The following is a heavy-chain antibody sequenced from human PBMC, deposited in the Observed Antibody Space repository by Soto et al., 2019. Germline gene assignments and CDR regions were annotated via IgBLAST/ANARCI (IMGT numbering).Heavy chain of an antibody. CDR3: ARSTAARTWDSIFDY. CDR1: GYTFTGYY. CDR2: INPNSGGT. D-gene: IGHD6-6*01. J-gene: IGHJ4*02. Sequence: RASVKVSCKASGYTFTGYYMHWVRQAPGQGLEWMGWINPNSGGTNYAQKFQGRVTMTRDTSISTAYMELSRLRSDDTAVYYCARSTAARTWDSIFDYWGQGTLVTVSS. V-gene: IGHV1-2*02.